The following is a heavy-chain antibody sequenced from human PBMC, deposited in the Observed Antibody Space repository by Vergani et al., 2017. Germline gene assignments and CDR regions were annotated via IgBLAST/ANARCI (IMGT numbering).Heavy chain of an antibody. D-gene: IGHD6-19*01. CDR1: GYTFTSYG. V-gene: IGHV1-18*01. CDR2: ISAYNGNT. CDR3: ARDIEVVGVAGTSFDY. Sequence: QVQLVQSGAEVKKPGASVKVSCKASGYTFTSYGISWVRQAPGQGLEWMGWISAYNGNTNYAQKLQGRVTMTTETSTSTAYMELRSLRSDDTAVYYCARDIEVVGVAGTSFDYWGQGTLVTVSS. J-gene: IGHJ4*02.